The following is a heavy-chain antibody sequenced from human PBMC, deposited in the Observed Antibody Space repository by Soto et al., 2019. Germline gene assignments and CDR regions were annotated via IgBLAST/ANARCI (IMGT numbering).Heavy chain of an antibody. V-gene: IGHV5-51*01. Sequence: GESLKISCKGSGYNFANYWIAWVRQLPGKGLEWMGIIYPGDSATRYRPSFQGQVTISADKSISTAYLQWSGLKASDTAIYYCARRFDNSGYYFRGAFDIWGQGTMVTVSS. J-gene: IGHJ3*02. D-gene: IGHD3-22*01. CDR3: ARRFDNSGYYFRGAFDI. CDR1: GYNFANYW. CDR2: IYPGDSAT.